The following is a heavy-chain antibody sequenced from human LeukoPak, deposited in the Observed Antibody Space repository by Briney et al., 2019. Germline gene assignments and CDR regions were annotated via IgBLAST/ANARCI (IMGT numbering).Heavy chain of an antibody. Sequence: GGSLRLSCAASGFTFSSYSMNWVRQAPGKGLEWVSGFSGSGSNTNYADSVKGRFTISRGNSKNTLYLQMNSLRVEDTAVYYCAKHSGGYYYYYGMDVWGQGTTVTVSS. J-gene: IGHJ6*02. CDR3: AKHSGGYYYYYGMDV. V-gene: IGHV3-23*01. CDR1: GFTFSSYS. CDR2: FSGSGSNT. D-gene: IGHD3-16*01.